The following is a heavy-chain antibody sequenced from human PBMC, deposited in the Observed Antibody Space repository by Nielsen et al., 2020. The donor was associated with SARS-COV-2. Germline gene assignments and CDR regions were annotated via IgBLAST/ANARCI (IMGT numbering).Heavy chain of an antibody. V-gene: IGHV1-18*01. Sequence: ASVKVSCKASGYTFTSYGISWVRQAPGQGLEWMGWISAYNGNTNYAQKLQGRVTMTTDTSTSTAYMELRSLRSDDTAVYYCARGVLWFGDPQTDAFDIWGQGTMVTVSS. CDR2: ISAYNGNT. J-gene: IGHJ3*02. CDR3: ARGVLWFGDPQTDAFDI. D-gene: IGHD3-10*01. CDR1: GYTFTSYG.